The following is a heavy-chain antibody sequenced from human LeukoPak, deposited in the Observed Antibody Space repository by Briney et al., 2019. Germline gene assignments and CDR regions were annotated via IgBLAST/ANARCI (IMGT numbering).Heavy chain of an antibody. CDR2: ISGSGGTT. Sequence: GGSLRLSCAASGFTFSSYAMSWVRQAPGKGLEWVLVISGSGGTTFYTDSSKGRFTFSRDNSKHTLYLHINRLRAEDTAVYYCAKSGGYYFDGRHYYNYFDSWGQGTLVTVSS. J-gene: IGHJ4*02. CDR3: AKSGGYYFDGRHYYNYFDS. V-gene: IGHV3-23*01. CDR1: GFTFSSYA. D-gene: IGHD3-22*01.